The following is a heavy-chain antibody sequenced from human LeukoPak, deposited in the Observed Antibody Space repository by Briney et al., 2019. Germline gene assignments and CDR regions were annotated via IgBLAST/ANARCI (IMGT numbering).Heavy chain of an antibody. D-gene: IGHD5-18*01. CDR1: GGTFSSYP. CDR2: IIPVFGTA. J-gene: IGHJ4*02. CDR3: ARGGKQLWLRGGLDY. Sequence: SVKVSCKASGGTFSSYPIIWVRQAPGQGLEWMGGIIPVFGTANYAQKFQGRVTITTDESTSTAYMELSSLRSEDTAVYYCARGGKQLWLRGGLDYWGQGTLVTVSS. V-gene: IGHV1-69*05.